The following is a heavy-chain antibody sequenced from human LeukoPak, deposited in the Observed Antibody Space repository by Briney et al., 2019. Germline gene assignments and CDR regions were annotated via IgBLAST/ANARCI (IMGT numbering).Heavy chain of an antibody. CDR3: AREEMATINY. CDR2: ISSSSSYI. J-gene: IGHJ4*02. Sequence: GGSLRLSCAASGFTFSTYSMNWVRQAPGKGLEWVSSISSSSSYIYYADSVKGRFTISRDNAKNSLYLQMNSLRAEDTAVYYCAREEMATINYWGQGTLVTVSS. D-gene: IGHD5-24*01. V-gene: IGHV3-21*01. CDR1: GFTFSTYS.